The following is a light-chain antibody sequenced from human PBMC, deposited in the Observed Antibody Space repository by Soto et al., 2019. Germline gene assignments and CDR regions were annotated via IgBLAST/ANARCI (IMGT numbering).Light chain of an antibody. V-gene: IGLV2-14*01. Sequence: QSALTQPASVSGSPGQSIAISCTGTSSDVGSSNYVSWYQQHPGKAPKLMIFDGSNRPSGVSDRFSGSKSGNTASLTISGLQADDEADYYCSSCTTSSTYVFGTGTKLTVL. CDR1: SSDVGSSNY. CDR3: SSCTTSSTYV. CDR2: DGS. J-gene: IGLJ1*01.